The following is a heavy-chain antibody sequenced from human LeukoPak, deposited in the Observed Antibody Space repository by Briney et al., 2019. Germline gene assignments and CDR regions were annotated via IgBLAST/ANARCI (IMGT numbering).Heavy chain of an antibody. CDR1: GFTVSSYA. D-gene: IGHD4-17*01. Sequence: GVSLRLSCAASGFTVSSYAMSWVRQAPGKGLEWVSAISGSGGRTYYADSVKGRFTISRDNSKNTLYLQMNSLRAEDTAVYYCAKGRLRSFPYYFDYWGQGTLVTVSS. CDR3: AKGRLRSFPYYFDY. V-gene: IGHV3-23*01. J-gene: IGHJ4*02. CDR2: ISGSGGRT.